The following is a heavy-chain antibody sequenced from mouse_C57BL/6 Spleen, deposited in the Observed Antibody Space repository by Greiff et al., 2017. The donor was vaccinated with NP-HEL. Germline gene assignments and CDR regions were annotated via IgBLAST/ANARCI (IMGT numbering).Heavy chain of an antibody. CDR1: GYTFTSYW. Sequence: QVQLQQPGAELVKPGASVKMSCNASGYTFTSYWITWVKQRPGQGLEWIGDIYPGSGSTNYNEKFKSKATLTVDTSSSTAYMQLSSLTSEDSAVYYCARMDSNYRHYAMDYWGQGTSVTVSS. D-gene: IGHD2-5*01. CDR3: ARMDSNYRHYAMDY. J-gene: IGHJ4*01. CDR2: IYPGSGST. V-gene: IGHV1-55*01.